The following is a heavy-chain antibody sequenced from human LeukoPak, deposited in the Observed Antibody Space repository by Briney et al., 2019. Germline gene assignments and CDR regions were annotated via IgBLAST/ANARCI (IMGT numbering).Heavy chain of an antibody. CDR1: GFTFSGSW. J-gene: IGHJ4*02. Sequence: GGSLRLSCVASGFTFSGSWMSWVRQAPGKGLEWVANINQDGSEKYYVDSVKGRFTISRDNAKNSLYLQMNSLRAEDTAVYYCARGEGLGNWGQGTLVTVSS. V-gene: IGHV3-7*05. CDR3: ARGEGLGN. D-gene: IGHD3/OR15-3a*01. CDR2: INQDGSEK.